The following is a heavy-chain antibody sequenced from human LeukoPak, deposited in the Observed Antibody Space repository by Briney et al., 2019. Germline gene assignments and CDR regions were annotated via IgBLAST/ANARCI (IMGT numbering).Heavy chain of an antibody. Sequence: GGSLRLSCAASGFTFSSYAMSWVRQAPGKGLEWVSAIGNSATTTHYADSVKGRFTISRDNSKKTLYLQMEGLRDEDTAVYYCAKLKGDEYYYDSSGYYVDYWGQGTLVTVSA. CDR1: GFTFSSYA. V-gene: IGHV3-23*01. D-gene: IGHD3-22*01. J-gene: IGHJ4*02. CDR3: AKLKGDEYYYDSSGYYVDY. CDR2: IGNSATTT.